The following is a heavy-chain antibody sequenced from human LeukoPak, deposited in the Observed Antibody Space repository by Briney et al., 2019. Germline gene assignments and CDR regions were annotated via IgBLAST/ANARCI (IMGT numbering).Heavy chain of an antibody. CDR3: ARGYCSSTSCYDFDY. V-gene: IGHV4-34*01. D-gene: IGHD2-2*01. CDR1: GGSFRGYY. Sequence: PSETLSLTCAVYGGSFRGYYWSWIRQPPGKGLEWIGEINHSGSTNYNPSLKSGVAISVDTSKNQFSLKLSSVTAADTAVYYCARGYCSSTSCYDFDYWGQGTLVTVSS. CDR2: INHSGST. J-gene: IGHJ4*02.